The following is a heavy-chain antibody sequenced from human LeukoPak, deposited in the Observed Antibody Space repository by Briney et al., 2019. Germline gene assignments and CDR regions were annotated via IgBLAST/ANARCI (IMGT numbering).Heavy chain of an antibody. V-gene: IGHV1-69*01. Sequence: SVKVSCKASGGTFSSYAISWVRQAPGQGLEWMGGIIPIFGTANYAQKFQGRVTITADESTSTAYMELSSLRSEDTAVYYCARYYGSGSYPYYFYYWGQGTLVTVSS. CDR1: GGTFSSYA. J-gene: IGHJ4*02. D-gene: IGHD3-10*01. CDR3: ARYYGSGSYPYYFYY. CDR2: IIPIFGTA.